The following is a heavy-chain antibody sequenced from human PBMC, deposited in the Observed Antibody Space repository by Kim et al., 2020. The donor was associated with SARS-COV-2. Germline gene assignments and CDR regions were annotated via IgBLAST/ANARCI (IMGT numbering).Heavy chain of an antibody. D-gene: IGHD3-22*01. Sequence: GGSLRLSCAASGFTFSSYAMSWVRQAPGKGLEWVSAISGSGGSTYYADSVKGRFTISRDNSKNTLYLQMNSLRAEDTAVYYCAKDQLRQIPTMIVVVIAFDYWGQGTLVTVSS. V-gene: IGHV3-23*01. CDR1: GFTFSSYA. J-gene: IGHJ4*02. CDR2: ISGSGGST. CDR3: AKDQLRQIPTMIVVVIAFDY.